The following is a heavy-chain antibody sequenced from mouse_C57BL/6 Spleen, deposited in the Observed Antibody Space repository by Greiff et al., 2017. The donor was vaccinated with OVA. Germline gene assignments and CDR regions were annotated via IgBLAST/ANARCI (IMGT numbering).Heavy chain of an antibody. J-gene: IGHJ3*01. CDR2: IDPSDSYT. D-gene: IGHD2-1*01. CDR3: ARSSYGNYASFAY. Sequence: VKLQQPGAELVMPGASVKLSCKASGYTFTSYWMHWVKQRPGQGLEWIGEIDPSDSYTNYNQKFKGKSTLTVDKSSSTAYMQLSSLTSEYSAVYYCARSSYGNYASFAYWGQGTLVTVSA. CDR1: GYTFTSYW. V-gene: IGHV1-69*01.